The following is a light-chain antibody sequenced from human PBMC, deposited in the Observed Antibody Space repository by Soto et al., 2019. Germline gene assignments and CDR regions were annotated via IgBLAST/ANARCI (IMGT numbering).Light chain of an antibody. J-gene: IGLJ1*01. CDR2: EVN. CDR3: TSYAGGNNV. CDR1: SSDVGGYNY. Sequence: QSALTQPPSASGSPGQSVTISCTGTSSDVGGYNYVSWYQQHPDKVPKPIIYEVNKRPSGVPDRFSGSKSGNTASLTVSGLQAEDEGDYYCTSYAGGNNVFGTGTKVTVL. V-gene: IGLV2-8*01.